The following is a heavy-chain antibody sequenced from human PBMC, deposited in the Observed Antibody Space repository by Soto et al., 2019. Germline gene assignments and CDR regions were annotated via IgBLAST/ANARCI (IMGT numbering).Heavy chain of an antibody. D-gene: IGHD5-12*01. J-gene: IGHJ6*02. CDR2: ISSSGSTI. V-gene: IGHV3-11*01. Sequence: SLRLSWAAAGGKFVDYGVSWIRQAPGKGLEWVSYISSSGSTIYYADSVKGRFTISRDNSKNTLYLQMNSLRAEDTAVYYCAKLGWLSPLGYYSGTDVWGQRTTVTVSS. CDR3: AKLGWLSPLGYYSGTDV. CDR1: GGKFVDYG.